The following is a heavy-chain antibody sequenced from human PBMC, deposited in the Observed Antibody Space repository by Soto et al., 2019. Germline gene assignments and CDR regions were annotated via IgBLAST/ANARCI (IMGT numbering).Heavy chain of an antibody. CDR1: GYTFTTYG. D-gene: IGHD2-2*01. J-gene: IGHJ3*01. V-gene: IGHV1-18*01. CDR3: ARVKVPAAVLGAFDV. CDR2: INPLKGDT. Sequence: QAQLVQSGGEMKKAGASVKVSCKASGYTFTTYGITWVRQAPGQGLDWMGWINPLKGDTKSAANFQDRVTMTTDTSTRTAYMELRSLRSDDTAVYYCARVKVPAAVLGAFDVWGQGTRVTVSS.